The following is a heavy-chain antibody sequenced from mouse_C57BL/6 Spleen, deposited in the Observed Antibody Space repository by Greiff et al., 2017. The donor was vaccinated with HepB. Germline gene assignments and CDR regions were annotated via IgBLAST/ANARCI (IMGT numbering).Heavy chain of an antibody. J-gene: IGHJ4*01. Sequence: VKLVESGAELVRPGASVTLSCKASGYTFTDYEMHWVKQTPVHGLEWIGAIDPETGGTAYNQKFKGKAILTADKSSSTAYMELRSLTSEDSAVYYCTRGYYYGSPLGAMDYWGQGTSVTVSS. CDR1: GYTFTDYE. D-gene: IGHD1-1*01. CDR3: TRGYYYGSPLGAMDY. CDR2: IDPETGGT. V-gene: IGHV1-15*01.